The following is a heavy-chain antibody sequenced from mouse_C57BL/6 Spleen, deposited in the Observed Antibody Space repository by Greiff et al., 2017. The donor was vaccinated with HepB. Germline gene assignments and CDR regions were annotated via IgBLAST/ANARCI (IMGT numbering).Heavy chain of an antibody. J-gene: IGHJ2*01. Sequence: EVKRVESGGGLVQPGGSLSLSCAASGFTFTDYYMSWVRQPPGKALEWLGFIRNKANGYTTEYSASVKGRFTISRDNSQSILYLQMNALRAEDSATYYCARIYSYYFDYWGQGTTLTVSS. D-gene: IGHD2-1*01. CDR3: ARIYSYYFDY. CDR2: IRNKANGYTT. V-gene: IGHV7-3*01. CDR1: GFTFTDYY.